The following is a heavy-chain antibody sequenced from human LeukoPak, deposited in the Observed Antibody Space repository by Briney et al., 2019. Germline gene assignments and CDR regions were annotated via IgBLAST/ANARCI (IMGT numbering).Heavy chain of an antibody. CDR1: GFSFSSYW. J-gene: IGHJ4*02. CDR3: ARVPGIPYYFDY. CDR2: INSDGSST. Sequence: QPGGSLRLSCAASGFSFSSYWMHWVRQAPGKGLVWVSRINSDGSSTSNADSVKGRFTISRDNAKNTLYLQMNSLRAEDTAVYYCARVPGIPYYFDYGGQETLVTVSS. D-gene: IGHD1-1*01. V-gene: IGHV3-74*01.